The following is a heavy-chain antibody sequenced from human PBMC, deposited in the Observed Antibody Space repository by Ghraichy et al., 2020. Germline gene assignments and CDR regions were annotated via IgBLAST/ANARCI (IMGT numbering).Heavy chain of an antibody. J-gene: IGHJ4*02. CDR3: AKRVAAAGTAYYFDY. D-gene: IGHD6-13*01. Sequence: GGSLRLSCAASGFTFSSYAMSWVRQAPGKGLEWVSAISGSGGSTYYADSVKGRFTISRDNSKNTLYLQMNRLRAEDTAVYYCAKRVAAAGTAYYFDYWGQGTLVTVSS. CDR1: GFTFSSYA. CDR2: ISGSGGST. V-gene: IGHV3-23*01.